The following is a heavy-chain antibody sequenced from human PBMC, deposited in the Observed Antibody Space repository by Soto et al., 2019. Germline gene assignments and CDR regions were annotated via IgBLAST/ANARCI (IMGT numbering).Heavy chain of an antibody. D-gene: IGHD6-6*01. V-gene: IGHV4-39*02. J-gene: IGHJ5*02. CDR1: GGSINNNYYY. CDR3: ARERPDGARLDP. CDR2: ISFTGTT. Sequence: SETLSLTCSVSGGSINNNYYYWGWVRQPPGKGLEWIGCISFTGTTYYSPSLKSRVTTSIDTSRNQFSLKLTSVTAADTAVYYCARERPDGARLDPWGQGTLVTVSS.